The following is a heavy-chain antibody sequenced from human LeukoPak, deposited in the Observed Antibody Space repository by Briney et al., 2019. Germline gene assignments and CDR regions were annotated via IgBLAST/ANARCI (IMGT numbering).Heavy chain of an antibody. CDR1: GYTFTGQY. J-gene: IGHJ5*02. CDR3: ARHMTTANNWFDP. D-gene: IGHD4-17*01. V-gene: IGHV1-2*02. Sequence: ASVKVSCKASGYTFTGQYIHWVRQAPGQGLEWMGWINPNSGGTNYEQKFQGRVIMTRDTSISTAYMELSSLRYDDTAVYYCARHMTTANNWFDPWGQGTLVTVSS. CDR2: INPNSGGT.